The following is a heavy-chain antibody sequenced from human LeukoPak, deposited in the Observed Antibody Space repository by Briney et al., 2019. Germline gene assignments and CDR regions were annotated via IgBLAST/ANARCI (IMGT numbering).Heavy chain of an antibody. D-gene: IGHD1/OR15-1a*01. CDR2: ISWNSGSI. CDR3: AKSRGALNNYDMDV. V-gene: IGHV3-9*01. J-gene: IGHJ6*02. Sequence: GGSLRLSCAASGFTFNTYTMNWVRQAPGKGLEWVSGISWNSGSIDYADSVKGRFTISRDNAENSLYLQMNSLRAEDTALYYCAKSRGALNNYDMDVWGQGTTVTVSS. CDR1: GFTFNTYT.